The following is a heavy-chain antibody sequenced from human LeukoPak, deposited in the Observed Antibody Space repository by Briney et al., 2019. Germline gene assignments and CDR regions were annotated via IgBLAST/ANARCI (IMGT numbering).Heavy chain of an antibody. CDR3: ARGPRAAPYYFDY. CDR2: INPNSGGT. V-gene: IGHV1-2*02. Sequence: ASVKVSCKASGYTFTGYYMHWVRQAPGQGLEWMGWINPNSGGTNYAQKFQGRVTMTRDTSISTAYMELRRLRSDDTAVYYCARGPRAAPYYFDYWGQGTLVTVSS. D-gene: IGHD2-15*01. CDR1: GYTFTGYY. J-gene: IGHJ4*02.